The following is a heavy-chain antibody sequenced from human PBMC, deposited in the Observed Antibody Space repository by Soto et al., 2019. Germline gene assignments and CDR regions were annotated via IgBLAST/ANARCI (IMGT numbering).Heavy chain of an antibody. Sequence: GGSLRLSCAASGFTFSSYWMHWVRQAPGKGLVWVSRINSDGSSTSYADSVKGRFTISRDNAKNTLYLQMNSLRAEATAVYYCARVSAKLELISWAFDYWGQGTLVTVSS. CDR1: GFTFSSYW. J-gene: IGHJ4*02. D-gene: IGHD1-7*01. CDR2: INSDGSST. V-gene: IGHV3-74*01. CDR3: ARVSAKLELISWAFDY.